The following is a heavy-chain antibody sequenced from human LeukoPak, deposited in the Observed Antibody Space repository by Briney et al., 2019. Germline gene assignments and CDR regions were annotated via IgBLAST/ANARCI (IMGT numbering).Heavy chain of an antibody. Sequence: SETLSLTCTVSGGSISSYYWSWIRQPAGKGLEWIGRIYSSGSTNYNPSLKSRVTMSVDTSKNQFSLKLSSVTAADTAVYYCATITIFGVAHDYWGQGTLVTVSS. CDR1: GGSISSYY. CDR2: IYSSGST. V-gene: IGHV4-4*07. J-gene: IGHJ4*02. CDR3: ATITIFGVAHDY. D-gene: IGHD3-3*01.